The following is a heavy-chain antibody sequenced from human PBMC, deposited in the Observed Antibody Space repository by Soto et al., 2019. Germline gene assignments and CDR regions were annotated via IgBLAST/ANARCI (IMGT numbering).Heavy chain of an antibody. CDR1: GFTFSSYA. Sequence: GGSLNLSCAASGFTFSSYAMSWVRQAPGKGLEWVSAISGSGGSTYYADSVKGRFNISRDNSKNTLYLQMNGLRAEDTAVYYCAKDIREEAALFDYWGQGTLVTVSS. CDR3: AKDIREEAALFDY. J-gene: IGHJ4*02. CDR2: ISGSGGST. D-gene: IGHD3-3*02. V-gene: IGHV3-23*01.